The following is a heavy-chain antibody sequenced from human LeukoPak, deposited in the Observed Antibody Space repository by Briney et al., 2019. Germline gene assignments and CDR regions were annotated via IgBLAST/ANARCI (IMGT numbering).Heavy chain of an antibody. J-gene: IGHJ6*02. Sequence: PGGSLRLSCAAPRFTVSGNYMSWVRQAPGKGLEWVSVIYSGGSTYYADSVKCRFTISRHNSKNTLYLQMNSLRDEDTAVYYCARTGTGTTLSYYYGMDVWGQGTTVTVSS. CDR3: ARTGTGTTLSYYYGMDV. D-gene: IGHD1-1*01. CDR2: IYSGGST. CDR1: RFTVSGNY. V-gene: IGHV3-53*04.